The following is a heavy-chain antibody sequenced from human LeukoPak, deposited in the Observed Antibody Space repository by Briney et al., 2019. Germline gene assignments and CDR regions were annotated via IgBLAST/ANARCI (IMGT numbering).Heavy chain of an antibody. CDR1: GGTFISYA. D-gene: IGHD6-13*01. Sequence: SVKVSCKASGGTFISYAISWVRQAPGQGLEWMGGIIPIFGTANYAQKFQGRVTITADESTSTAYMELSSLRSEDTAVYYCATVSAGIAATYYYYGMDVWGQGTTVTVSS. V-gene: IGHV1-69*13. CDR2: IIPIFGTA. CDR3: ATVSAGIAATYYYYGMDV. J-gene: IGHJ6*02.